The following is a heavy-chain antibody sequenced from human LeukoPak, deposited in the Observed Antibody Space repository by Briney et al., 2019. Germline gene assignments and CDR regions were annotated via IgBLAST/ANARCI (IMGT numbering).Heavy chain of an antibody. CDR3: ARWEAAVAAYFDY. Sequence: GGSLRLSCAAPGFTFSSYGVHWVRQAPGKGLEWVAVIWYDGSNKYYADSVKGRFTISRDNSKNTLYLQMNSLRAEDTAVYYCARWEAAVAAYFDYWGQGTLVTVSS. CDR2: IWYDGSNK. D-gene: IGHD6-19*01. CDR1: GFTFSSYG. V-gene: IGHV3-33*01. J-gene: IGHJ4*02.